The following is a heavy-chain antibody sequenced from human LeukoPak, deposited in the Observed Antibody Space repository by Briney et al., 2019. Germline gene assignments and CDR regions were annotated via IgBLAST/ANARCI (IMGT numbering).Heavy chain of an antibody. D-gene: IGHD6-6*01. Sequence: GGSLRLSCAASGFTFSSYGMHWVRQAPGRGLEWVTFIRYDGSNKYYTDSVKGRFTISRDNSKYTLYLQVNSLRTEDTSVYYCAKDQRAIAARPGGFDYWGQGSLVTVSS. J-gene: IGHJ4*02. CDR2: IRYDGSNK. CDR3: AKDQRAIAARPGGFDY. V-gene: IGHV3-30*02. CDR1: GFTFSSYG.